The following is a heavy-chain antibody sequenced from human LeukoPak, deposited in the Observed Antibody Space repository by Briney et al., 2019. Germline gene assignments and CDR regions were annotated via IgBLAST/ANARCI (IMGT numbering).Heavy chain of an antibody. D-gene: IGHD2-15*01. Sequence: SETLSLTCAVSGGSISSSNWWSWARQPPGKGLEWIGEIYHSGSTNYNPSLKSRVTISVDKSKNQFSLKLSSVTAADTAVYYCARDLGGCSGGSCYLFDYWGQGTLVTVSS. V-gene: IGHV4-4*02. CDR3: ARDLGGCSGGSCYLFDY. CDR1: GGSISSSNW. J-gene: IGHJ4*02. CDR2: IYHSGST.